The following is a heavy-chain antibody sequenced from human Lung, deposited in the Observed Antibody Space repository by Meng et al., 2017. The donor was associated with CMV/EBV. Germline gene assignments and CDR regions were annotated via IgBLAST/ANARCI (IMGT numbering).Heavy chain of an antibody. V-gene: IGHV3-48*03. Sequence: SCEASGFILSNYDMNWVRQAPGKGLEWVSYISGSGRNAIYYADSVRGRSTISRHSAKNSLYLQLNSLRAEDTAVYYCARVGAGGAFDIWGQGTLVTVSS. CDR2: ISGSGRNAI. D-gene: IGHD3-16*01. CDR3: ARVGAGGAFDI. CDR1: GFILSNYD. J-gene: IGHJ3*02.